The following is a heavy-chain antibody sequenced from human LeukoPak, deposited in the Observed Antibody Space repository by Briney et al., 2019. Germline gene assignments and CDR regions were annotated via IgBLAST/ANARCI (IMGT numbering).Heavy chain of an antibody. V-gene: IGHV3-7*03. J-gene: IGHJ4*02. CDR1: GFTFNTYW. CDR2: IKQDGSEK. D-gene: IGHD2-15*01. Sequence: GGSLRLSCAASGFTFNTYWMTWVRQAPGKGLEWVANIKQDGSEKYYVDSVKGRFTISRDNAKNSLYLQMNSLRAEDAAVYYCAKAPVTSCRGAFCYPFDYWGQGTLVTVSS. CDR3: AKAPVTSCRGAFCYPFDY.